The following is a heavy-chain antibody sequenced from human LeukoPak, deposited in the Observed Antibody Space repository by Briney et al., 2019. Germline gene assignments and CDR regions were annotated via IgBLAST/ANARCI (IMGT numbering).Heavy chain of an antibody. J-gene: IGHJ4*02. D-gene: IGHD3-3*01. CDR1: GYTFTSYG. CDR3: ARVTLYYDFWSGYYNPGDYFDY. CDR2: ISAYNGNT. V-gene: IGHV1-18*01. Sequence: ASVKVSCKASGYTFTSYGISWVRQAPGQGLEWMGWISAYNGNTNCAQKLQGRVTMTTDTSTSTGYMELRSLRSDDTAVYYCARVTLYYDFWSGYYNPGDYFDYWGQGTLVTVSS.